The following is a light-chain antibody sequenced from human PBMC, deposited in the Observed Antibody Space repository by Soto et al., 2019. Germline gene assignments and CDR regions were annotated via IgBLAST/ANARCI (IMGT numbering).Light chain of an antibody. CDR2: DAS. V-gene: IGKV3-11*01. Sequence: HGERATLSCRASQSVSRNLAWYQQKPGQAPRLLIYDASNRATGIPARFSGSGSVTDFTLTISSLEPEDFAVYYCQQRSNWATFGPGTKVEIK. CDR1: QSVSRN. CDR3: QQRSNWAT. J-gene: IGKJ3*01.